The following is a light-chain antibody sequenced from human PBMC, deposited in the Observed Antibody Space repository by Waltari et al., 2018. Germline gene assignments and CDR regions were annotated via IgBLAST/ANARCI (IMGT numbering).Light chain of an antibody. CDR1: QDISNY. CDR3: QQYDNLPLP. V-gene: IGKV1-33*01. CDR2: DAS. Sequence: DIQMTQSPSSLSASVGDRVTITCQASQDISNYLNWYQQKTGKAPKLLIYDASNFETAGPSRFSGSGSGTDSTYTISSLQPEDISTYYCQQYDNLPLPFGGGTKVAIK. J-gene: IGKJ4*02.